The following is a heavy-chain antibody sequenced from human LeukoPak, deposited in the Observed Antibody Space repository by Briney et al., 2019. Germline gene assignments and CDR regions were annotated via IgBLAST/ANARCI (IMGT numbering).Heavy chain of an antibody. CDR1: GVTFDDYG. CDR3: ATNPPGRTYLQD. V-gene: IGHV3-20*04. CDR2: INWIGDTT. J-gene: IGHJ1*01. Sequence: PGGSLRLSCAASGVTFDDYGMTWVRQVPGKGLEWIAEINWIGDTTRYGDSVKGRFTISRDNAKNSLDLQINSLRVEDTAFYYCATNPPGRTYLQDWGQGTLVTVSS. D-gene: IGHD1-1*01.